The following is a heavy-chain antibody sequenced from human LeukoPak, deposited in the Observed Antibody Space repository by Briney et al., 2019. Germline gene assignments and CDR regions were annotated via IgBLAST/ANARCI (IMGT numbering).Heavy chain of an antibody. D-gene: IGHD3-3*01. CDR1: GGTFSSYA. CDR3: ARGDDFWSGYPL. V-gene: IGHV1-69*05. J-gene: IGHJ4*02. Sequence: SVKVSCKASGGTFSSYAISWVRQAPGQGLGWMGRIIPIFGTANYAQKFQGRVTITTDESTSTAYMELSSLRSEDTAVYYCARGDDFWSGYPLWGQGTLVTVSS. CDR2: IIPIFGTA.